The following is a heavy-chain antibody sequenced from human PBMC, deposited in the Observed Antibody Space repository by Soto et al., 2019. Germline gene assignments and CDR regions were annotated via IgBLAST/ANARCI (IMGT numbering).Heavy chain of an antibody. CDR2: INSDGSST. V-gene: IGHV3-74*01. CDR3: ARGRAAGYCSGGSCYSGAFDI. J-gene: IGHJ3*02. Sequence: GGSLRLSCAASGFTFSSYWMHWVRQAPGKGLVWVSRINSDGSSTSYADSVKGRFTISRDNAKNTLYLQMNSLRAEDTAVYYCARGRAAGYCSGGSCYSGAFDIWGQGTTVTVSS. CDR1: GFTFSSYW. D-gene: IGHD2-15*01.